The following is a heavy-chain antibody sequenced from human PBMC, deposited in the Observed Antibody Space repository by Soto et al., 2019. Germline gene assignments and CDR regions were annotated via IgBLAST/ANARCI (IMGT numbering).Heavy chain of an antibody. J-gene: IGHJ4*02. CDR1: GYTLSDYF. D-gene: IGHD2-2*02. Sequence: ASVKVSCKASGYTLSDYFMHWVRQAPGQGLEWVGWINPKTGLTNYAQSFQGRVTLTRDTSINTAYMELSRLRSDDTAVYYCARGYTRSLFYFDYWGQGTLVTVSS. V-gene: IGHV1-2*02. CDR3: ARGYTRSLFYFDY. CDR2: INPKTGLT.